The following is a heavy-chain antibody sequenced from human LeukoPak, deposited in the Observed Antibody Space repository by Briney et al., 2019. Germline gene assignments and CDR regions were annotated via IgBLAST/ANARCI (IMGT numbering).Heavy chain of an antibody. CDR1: AGSISSYY. CDR3: ARHGSSSSSNYFDY. CDR2: IYYSGST. Sequence: KPSDTLSLTCTVSAGSISSYYWSWIRQPPGKGMEWIGYIYYSGSTNSNASLRSRATISIDTSKNQFSLKLGSVTATDTAVYYCARHGSSSSSNYFDYWAQGTLVTVSS. D-gene: IGHD6-6*01. V-gene: IGHV4-59*08. J-gene: IGHJ4*02.